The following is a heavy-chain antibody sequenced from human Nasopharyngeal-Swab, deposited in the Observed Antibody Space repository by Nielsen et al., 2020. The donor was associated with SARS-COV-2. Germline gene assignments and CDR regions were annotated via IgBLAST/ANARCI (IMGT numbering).Heavy chain of an antibody. CDR3: AGRLRRIYYGMDV. V-gene: IGHV3-48*02. CDR2: ISSSSSTI. Sequence: VRQAPGKGLEWVSYISSSSSTIYYADSVKGRFTISRDNAKNSLYLQINSLRDEDTAVYYCAGRLRRIYYGMDVWGQGTTVTVSS. J-gene: IGHJ6*02.